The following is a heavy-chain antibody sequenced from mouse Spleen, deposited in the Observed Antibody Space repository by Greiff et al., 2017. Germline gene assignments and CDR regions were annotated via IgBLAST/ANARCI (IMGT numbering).Heavy chain of an antibody. CDR1: GYTFTSYW. D-gene: IGHD2-2*01. CDR3: ARWLPRDYAMDY. Sequence: QVQLQQPGAELVMPGASVKLSCKASGYTFTSYWMHWVKQRPGQGLEWIGEIDPSDSYTNYNQKFKGKATLTVDKSSSTAYMQLSSLTSEDSAVYYCARWLPRDYAMDYWGQGTSVTVSS. CDR2: IDPSDSYT. J-gene: IGHJ4*01. V-gene: IGHV1-69*01.